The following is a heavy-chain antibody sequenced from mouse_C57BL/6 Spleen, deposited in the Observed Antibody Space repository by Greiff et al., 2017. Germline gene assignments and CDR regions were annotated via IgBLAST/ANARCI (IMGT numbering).Heavy chain of an antibody. J-gene: IGHJ4*01. D-gene: IGHD2-3*01. CDR2: IDPSASYT. CDR3: AMGRLLHAMDY. CDR1: GSTFTSYW. Sequence: QVHVKQPGAELVMPGASVKLSCKASGSTFTSYWMHWVKQRPGQGLEWIGEIDPSASYTNYNQKFKGKSTLTVDKSSSTAYMQLSSLTSEDSAVYYCAMGRLLHAMDYWGQGTSVTVSS. V-gene: IGHV1-69*01.